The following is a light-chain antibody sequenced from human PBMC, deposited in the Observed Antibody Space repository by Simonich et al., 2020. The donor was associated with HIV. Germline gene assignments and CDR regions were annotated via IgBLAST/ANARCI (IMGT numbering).Light chain of an antibody. J-gene: IGKJ4*01. V-gene: IGKV4-1*01. CDR2: WAS. CDR3: QQYYSPPAVT. CDR1: QSVLYSSNNKNY. Sequence: DIVMTQSPDSMAVSLGERATINCKSSQSVLYSSNNKNYLAWYQQKPGHPPNLLIYWASTRESGVPDRFSGSGSGTDFTLTITSLQAEDVAVYYCQQYYSPPAVTFGGGTKVEIK.